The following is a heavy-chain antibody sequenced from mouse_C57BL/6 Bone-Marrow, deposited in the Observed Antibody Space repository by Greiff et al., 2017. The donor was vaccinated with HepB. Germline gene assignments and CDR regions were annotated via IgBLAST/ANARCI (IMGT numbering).Heavy chain of an antibody. CDR1: GFTFSDAW. V-gene: IGHV6-6*01. D-gene: IGHD1-1*01. CDR3: TRDVLSYYWYFDV. Sequence: DVKVEESGGGLVQPGGSMKLSCAASGFTFSDAWMDWVRQSPATGLEWVAEIRNKANNHATYYAESVKGRFTISRDDSKSNFYLQMNSLRAEDTGIYYCTRDVLSYYWYFDVSLTGTTVTVSS. J-gene: IGHJ1*03. CDR2: IRNKANNHAT.